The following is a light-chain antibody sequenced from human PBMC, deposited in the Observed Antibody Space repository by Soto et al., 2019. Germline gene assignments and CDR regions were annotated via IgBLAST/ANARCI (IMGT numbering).Light chain of an antibody. J-gene: IGKJ1*01. CDR2: KAS. CDR3: QQYDDYWT. Sequence: DIQMTQSPSTLSASVGDRVTITCRASQSISTWLAWYQQKPGKAPKLLIYKASSLESGVPSRFSGSGSGTELTLTISSLQPDDSATYYCQQYDDYWTFGQGTKVEIK. V-gene: IGKV1-5*03. CDR1: QSISTW.